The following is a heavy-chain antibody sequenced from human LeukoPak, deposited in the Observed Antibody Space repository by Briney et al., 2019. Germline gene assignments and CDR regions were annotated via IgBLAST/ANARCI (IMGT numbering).Heavy chain of an antibody. Sequence: ASVKVSCKASAYTFTGYYMHWVRQAPGQGLEWMGWINPNSGGTNYAQKFQGRVTMTRDTSISTAYMELSRLRSDDTAVYYCARDPKGIAAAGTWFDPWGQGTLVTVSS. CDR2: INPNSGGT. J-gene: IGHJ5*02. D-gene: IGHD6-13*01. CDR1: AYTFTGYY. V-gene: IGHV1-2*02. CDR3: ARDPKGIAAAGTWFDP.